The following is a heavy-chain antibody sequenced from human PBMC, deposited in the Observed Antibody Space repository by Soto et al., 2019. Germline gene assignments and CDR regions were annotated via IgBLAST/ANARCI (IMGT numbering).Heavy chain of an antibody. CDR3: ARVADYYDSSGYYY. CDR1: GYTFTGYY. CDR2: INPNSGGT. Sequence: ASVKVSCNASGYTFTGYYMHWVRQAPGQGLEWMGWINPNSGGTNYAQKFQGRVTMTRDTSISTAYMELSRLRSDDTAVYYCARVADYYDSSGYYYWGQGTLVTVSS. V-gene: IGHV1-2*02. D-gene: IGHD3-22*01. J-gene: IGHJ4*02.